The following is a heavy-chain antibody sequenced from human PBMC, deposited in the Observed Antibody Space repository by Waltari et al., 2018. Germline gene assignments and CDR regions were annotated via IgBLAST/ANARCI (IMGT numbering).Heavy chain of an antibody. V-gene: IGHV3-7*01. CDR1: GFTFGRYW. D-gene: IGHD2-2*01. Sequence: EVQLVESGGGLVQPGGSLRLSWAASGFTFGRYWMSWVRQAPGKGLEWVANIKQDGSEKYYVDSVKGRFTISRDNAKNSLYLQMNSLRAEDTAVYYCARDFRFGPAAIWFDPWGQGTLVTVSS. CDR3: ARDFRFGPAAIWFDP. J-gene: IGHJ5*02. CDR2: IKQDGSEK.